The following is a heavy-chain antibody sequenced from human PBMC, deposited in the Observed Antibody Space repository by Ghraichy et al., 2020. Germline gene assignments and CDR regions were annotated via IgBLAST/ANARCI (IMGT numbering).Heavy chain of an antibody. CDR1: GYTFTGYY. D-gene: IGHD6-19*01. CDR3: PRESGVAGTVFEY. CDR2: IYPNSGGT. J-gene: IGHJ4*01. Sequence: ASVKVSCKASGYTFTGYYMHWVRQAPGQGLEWMGWIYPNSGGTNYAQKFQGRVTMTRDTSISTASMELSRLRSDDTAGYYCPRESGVAGTVFEYWGHGTLVTVSS. V-gene: IGHV1-2*02.